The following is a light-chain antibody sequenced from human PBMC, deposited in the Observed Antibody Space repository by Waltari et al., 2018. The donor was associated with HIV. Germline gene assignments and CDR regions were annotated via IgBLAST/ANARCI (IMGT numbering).Light chain of an antibody. J-gene: IGLJ3*02. CDR3: CSYAGSSTNWV. CDR1: SSDVGSYNL. V-gene: IGLV2-23*01. CDR2: EGS. Sequence: QSALTPPASVSGSPGQSITISCTGTSSDVGSYNLVSWYQQPPGKAPKLMIYEGSKRPSGVSNRFSGSKSGNTASLTISGLQAEDEADYYCCSYAGSSTNWVFGGGTKLTVL.